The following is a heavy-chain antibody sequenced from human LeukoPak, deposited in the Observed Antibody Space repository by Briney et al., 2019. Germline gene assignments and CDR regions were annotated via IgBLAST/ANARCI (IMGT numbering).Heavy chain of an antibody. D-gene: IGHD6-19*01. V-gene: IGHV4-39*07. CDR1: GGSIRRADYY. CDR3: ARGTSSGRDHYFDS. CDR2: IYHSGST. Sequence: SETLSLTCTVSGGSIRRADYYWGWIRQSPGKGLGWIGSIYHSGSTYYNPTLLSRVTKSVDTSKNQFSLNLSSVTAADTAVYFCARGTSSGRDHYFDSWGQGTQVTVSS. J-gene: IGHJ4*02.